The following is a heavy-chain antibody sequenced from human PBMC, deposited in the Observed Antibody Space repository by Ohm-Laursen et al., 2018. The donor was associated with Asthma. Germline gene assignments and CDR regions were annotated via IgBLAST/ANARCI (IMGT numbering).Heavy chain of an antibody. CDR1: GLPFSSSG. CDR2: IWYDGSNK. Sequence: SLRLSCAASGLPFSSSGMHWVRQAPGKGLEWVAVIWYDGSNKYYADSVKGRFTISRDNSKNTLYLQMNSLRAEDTAVYYCARDQGPGASDYWGQGTLVTVSS. D-gene: IGHD3-10*01. V-gene: IGHV3-33*01. J-gene: IGHJ4*02. CDR3: ARDQGPGASDY.